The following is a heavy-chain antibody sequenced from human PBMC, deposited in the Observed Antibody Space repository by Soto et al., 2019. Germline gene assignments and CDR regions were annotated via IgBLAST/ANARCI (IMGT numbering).Heavy chain of an antibody. J-gene: IGHJ4*02. V-gene: IGHV3-23*01. CDR3: ANAGPCIVLGPAASLLVI. CDR2: ISGSGGST. Sequence: GGSLRLSCAASGFTFSSYARSWVRQAPGKGLEWVGAISGSGGSTYYADSVKGRFTISRDNSKNTLYLQMNSLRAEDTAVYSCANAGPCIVLGPAASLLVIWVQGTLVTVSS. CDR1: GFTFSSYA. D-gene: IGHD2-2*01.